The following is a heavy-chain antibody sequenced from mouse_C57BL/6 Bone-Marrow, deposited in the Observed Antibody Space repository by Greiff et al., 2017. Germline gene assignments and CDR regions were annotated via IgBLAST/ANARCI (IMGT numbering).Heavy chain of an antibody. CDR3: AGLSYAMDY. Sequence: QVQLQQPGAELVMPGASVKLSCKASGYTFTSYWMHWVKQRPGQGLEWIGEIDPSDSYTNYNQKFKGKSTLTVDKSSSTAYMQLSSLTSEDSAVYYCAGLSYAMDYWGQGTSVTVSS. J-gene: IGHJ4*01. CDR2: IDPSDSYT. V-gene: IGHV1-69*01. CDR1: GYTFTSYW.